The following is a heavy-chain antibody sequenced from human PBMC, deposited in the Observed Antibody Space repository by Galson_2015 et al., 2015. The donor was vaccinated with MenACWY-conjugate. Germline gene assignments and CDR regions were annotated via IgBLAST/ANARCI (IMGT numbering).Heavy chain of an antibody. CDR3: ARIPHNDVDSGGYIAILQYFDL. D-gene: IGHD3-22*01. CDR1: GYSISSGYY. V-gene: IGHV4-38-2*01. CDR2: IYHSGNS. J-gene: IGHJ4*02. Sequence: ETLSLTCSVSGYSISSGYYWGWIRQPPGKGLEWIGSIYHSGNSYSSVSLKTRVTISVDTSKNQFSLRLRSVTAADTAVYYCARIPHNDVDSGGYIAILQYFDLWGQGTLVTV.